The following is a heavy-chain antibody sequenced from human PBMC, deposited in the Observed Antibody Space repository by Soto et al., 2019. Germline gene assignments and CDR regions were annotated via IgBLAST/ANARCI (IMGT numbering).Heavy chain of an antibody. CDR1: GGSISSYY. CDR2: IYYSGST. D-gene: IGHD3-3*01. Sequence: SETLSLTCTVSGGSISSYYWSWIRQPPGKGLEWIGYIYYSGSTNYNPSLKSRVTISVDTSKNQFSLKLSPVTAADTAVYYCARGHGEWFLNWFDPWGQGTLVTVSS. V-gene: IGHV4-59*01. J-gene: IGHJ5*02. CDR3: ARGHGEWFLNWFDP.